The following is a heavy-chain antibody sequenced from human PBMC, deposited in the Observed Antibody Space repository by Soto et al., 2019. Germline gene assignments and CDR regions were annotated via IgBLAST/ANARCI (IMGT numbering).Heavy chain of an antibody. D-gene: IGHD3-9*01. CDR2: ISWNSGSI. Sequence: EVQLVESGGGLVQPGRSLRLSCAASGFTFDDYAMHWVRQAPGKGLEWVSGISWNSGSIGYADSVKGRFTISRDNAKNSLYLQMNSLRAEDTALYYCAKDNYDILTGCDYWGQGTLVTVSS. J-gene: IGHJ4*02. CDR3: AKDNYDILTGCDY. CDR1: GFTFDDYA. V-gene: IGHV3-9*01.